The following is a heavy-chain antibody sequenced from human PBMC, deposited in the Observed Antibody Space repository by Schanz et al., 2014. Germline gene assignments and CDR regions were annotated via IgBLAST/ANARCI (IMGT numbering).Heavy chain of an antibody. CDR2: IWSDGSKN. Sequence: QVQLVESGGGVVQPGRSLRLSCAASGFTFSKYGMHWVRQAPGKGLEWVAVIWSDGSKNHYADSVKGRCAISRDNSKNSRYLQMNSMRVEDTAVYYCAKDPLWGQGTMVTVSS. V-gene: IGHV3-33*06. CDR1: GFTFSKYG. CDR3: AKDPL. J-gene: IGHJ3*01.